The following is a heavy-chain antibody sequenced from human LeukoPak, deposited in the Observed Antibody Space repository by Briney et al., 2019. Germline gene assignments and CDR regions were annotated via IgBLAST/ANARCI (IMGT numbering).Heavy chain of an antibody. J-gene: IGHJ5*02. CDR1: GGSISSSSYY. CDR3: AREVWVIFGVATNWFDP. Sequence: SETLSHTCSVSGGSISSSSYYWGWIRQPPGKGLEWIGSIYYSGSTYYNPSLKSRVTISVDTSRNQFSLKLSSVTAADTAVYYCAREVWVIFGVATNWFDPWGQGTLVTVSS. D-gene: IGHD3-3*01. CDR2: IYYSGST. V-gene: IGHV4-39*07.